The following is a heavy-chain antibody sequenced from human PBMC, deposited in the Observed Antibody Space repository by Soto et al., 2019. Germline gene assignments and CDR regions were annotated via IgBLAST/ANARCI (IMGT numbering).Heavy chain of an antibody. J-gene: IGHJ4*02. CDR1: GFTLSSYG. CDR3: AKGAYYRGSGSYFPFDY. D-gene: IGHD3-10*01. V-gene: IGHV3-23*01. Sequence: LRLSCAASGFTLSSYGMSWVRQAPGKGLEWVSAISGSGGSTYYADSVKGRFTISRDNSKNTLYLQMNSLRAEDTAVYYCAKGAYYRGSGSYFPFDYWGQGTLVTVSS. CDR2: ISGSGGST.